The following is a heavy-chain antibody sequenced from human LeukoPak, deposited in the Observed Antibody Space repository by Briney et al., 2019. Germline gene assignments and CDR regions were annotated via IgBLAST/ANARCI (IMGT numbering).Heavy chain of an antibody. J-gene: IGHJ3*02. CDR3: ARVYERSSSGYYYESWGAFDI. D-gene: IGHD3-22*01. Sequence: LVKVSCKASGGTFSSYAISWVRQAPGQGLEWMGGIIPIFGTANYAQKFQGRVTITADESTSTAYMELSSLRSEDTAVYYCARVYERSSSGYYYESWGAFDIWGQGTMVTVSS. CDR1: GGTFSSYA. V-gene: IGHV1-69*01. CDR2: IIPIFGTA.